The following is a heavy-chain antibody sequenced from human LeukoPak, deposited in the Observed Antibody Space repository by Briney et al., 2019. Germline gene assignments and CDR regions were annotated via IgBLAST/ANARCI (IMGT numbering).Heavy chain of an antibody. D-gene: IGHD4-23*01. CDR1: GFTVSSNY. Sequence: GGSLRLSCAASGFTVSSNYMSWVRQAPGKGLEWVSVIYSGGSTYYADSVKGRFTISRDNSKNTLYLQMNSLRAEDTAVYYCARRLTVAHFDYWGQGTLITVSS. CDR3: ARRLTVAHFDY. CDR2: IYSGGST. V-gene: IGHV3-53*01. J-gene: IGHJ4*02.